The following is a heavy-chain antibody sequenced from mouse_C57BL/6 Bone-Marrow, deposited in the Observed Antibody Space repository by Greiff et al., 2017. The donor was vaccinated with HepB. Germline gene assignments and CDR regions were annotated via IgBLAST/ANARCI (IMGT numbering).Heavy chain of an antibody. J-gene: IGHJ2*01. Sequence: DVMLVESGGGLVKPGGSLKLSCAASGFTFSDYGMHWVRQAPEKGLEWVAYISSGSSTIYYADTVKGRFTISRDNAKNTLFLQMTSLRSEDTAMYYCARNALQYFDYWGQGTTLTVSS. CDR3: ARNALQYFDY. CDR2: ISSGSSTI. V-gene: IGHV5-17*01. D-gene: IGHD1-1*01. CDR1: GFTFSDYG.